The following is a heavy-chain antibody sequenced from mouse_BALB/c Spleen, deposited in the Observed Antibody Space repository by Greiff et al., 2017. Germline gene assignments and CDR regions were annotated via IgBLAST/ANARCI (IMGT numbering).Heavy chain of an antibody. D-gene: IGHD3-1*01. CDR1: GFSLTSYG. Sequence: VKLMESGPGLVAPSQSLSITCTVSGFSLTSYGVHWVRQPPGKGLEWLGVIWAGGSTNYNSALMSRLSISKDNSKSQVFLKMNSLQTDDTAMYYCARSGRYAMDYWGQGTSVTVSS. V-gene: IGHV2-9*02. CDR2: IWAGGST. CDR3: ARSGRYAMDY. J-gene: IGHJ4*01.